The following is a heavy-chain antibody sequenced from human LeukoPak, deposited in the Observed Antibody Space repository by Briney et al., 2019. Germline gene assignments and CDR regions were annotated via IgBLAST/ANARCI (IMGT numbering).Heavy chain of an antibody. J-gene: IGHJ4*02. CDR3: AREDKGGSGWNFDY. V-gene: IGHV3-7*01. Sequence: GGSLRLSCAASGFTFSNHWMSWVRQAPGKGLEWVASIKEDETEKYYVDSVKGRFTVSRDNAKNSMYLQMNSLRDEDSAVYYCAREDKGGSGWNFDYWGQGTLVTVSS. D-gene: IGHD6-19*01. CDR1: GFTFSNHW. CDR2: IKEDETEK.